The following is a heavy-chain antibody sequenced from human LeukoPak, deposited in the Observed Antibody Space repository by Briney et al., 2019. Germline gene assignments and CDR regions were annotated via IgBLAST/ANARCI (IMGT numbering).Heavy chain of an antibody. CDR3: ARGTAAVY. D-gene: IGHD6-25*01. CDR1: GGSITGYS. V-gene: IGHV4-59*01. CDR2: ISYRGGT. Sequence: SETLSLTCTVSGGSITGYSWSWFRQAPGKGLEWIGDISYRGGTTSTPSLTTRVTVSLDISKNQFSLKLNSVTAADTAVYYCARGTAAVYWGQGTLVTVSS. J-gene: IGHJ4*02.